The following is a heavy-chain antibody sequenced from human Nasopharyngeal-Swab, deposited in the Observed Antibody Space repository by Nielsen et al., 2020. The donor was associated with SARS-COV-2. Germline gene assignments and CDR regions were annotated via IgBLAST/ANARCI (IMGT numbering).Heavy chain of an antibody. CDR3: ARRAGYCSGGTDCYYFDP. V-gene: IGHV3-48*04. Sequence: ESLKISCEASGFTFTNYWMGWVRQAPGKGLEWISYISSSSTSINYADSVKGRFTISRDNAKNSLYLQMNSLRAEDTAVYYCARRAGYCSGGTDCYYFDPWGQGTLVTVSS. CDR1: GFTFTNYW. J-gene: IGHJ4*02. CDR2: ISSSSTSI. D-gene: IGHD2-15*01.